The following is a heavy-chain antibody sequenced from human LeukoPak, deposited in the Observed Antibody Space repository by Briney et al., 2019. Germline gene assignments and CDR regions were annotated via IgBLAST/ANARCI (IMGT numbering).Heavy chain of an antibody. CDR2: ISGSGGST. J-gene: IGHJ4*02. CDR3: AKLGGVGATTDY. V-gene: IGHV3-23*01. Sequence: GGSLRLSCAASGFTVNTNYMSWVRQAPGKGLEWVSAISGSGGSTYYADSVKGRFTISRDNSKNTLYLQMNSLRAEDTAVYYCAKLGGVGATTDYWGQGTLVTVSS. CDR1: GFTVNTNY. D-gene: IGHD1-26*01.